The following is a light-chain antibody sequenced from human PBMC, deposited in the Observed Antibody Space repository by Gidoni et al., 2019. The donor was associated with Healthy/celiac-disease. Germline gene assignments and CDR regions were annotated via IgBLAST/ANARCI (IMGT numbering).Light chain of an antibody. Sequence: GDRVTITCRASQSISSWLAWYQQKPGKAPKLLIYDASSLESGVPSRFSGSGSGTEFTLTISSLQPDYFATYYCQQYNSYPWTFGHGTKVEIK. CDR3: QQYNSYPWT. CDR1: QSISSW. J-gene: IGKJ1*01. V-gene: IGKV1-5*01. CDR2: DAS.